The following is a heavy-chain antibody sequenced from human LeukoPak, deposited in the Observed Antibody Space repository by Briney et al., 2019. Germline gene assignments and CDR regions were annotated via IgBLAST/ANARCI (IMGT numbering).Heavy chain of an antibody. J-gene: IGHJ4*02. CDR1: GFTFDDYA. CDR2: ISWNSASI. Sequence: GGSLRLSCAASGFTFDDYAMHWVRQAPGKGLEWVSGISWNSASIHYVDSVKGRFTISRDNAKNSLFLQMNNLRVEDSAFYYCTKIPSGGPPDFWGQGTLVTVSS. D-gene: IGHD3-10*01. CDR3: TKIPSGGPPDF. V-gene: IGHV3-9*01.